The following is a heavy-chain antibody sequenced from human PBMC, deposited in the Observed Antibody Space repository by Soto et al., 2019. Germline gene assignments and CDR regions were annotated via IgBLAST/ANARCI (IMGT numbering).Heavy chain of an antibody. CDR2: VKSKTDGGTT. J-gene: IGHJ4*02. CDR3: NPLGFSA. CDR1: GCTFTNAW. Sequence: GGSLRLSCAASGCTFTNAWMSWVRQAPGKGLEWVGRVKSKTDGGTTDYAAPVKGRLTISRDDSKNILFLQMNSLKSEDTGLYYCNPLGFSAWGQGKLVNVSS. D-gene: IGHD1-26*01. V-gene: IGHV3-15*01.